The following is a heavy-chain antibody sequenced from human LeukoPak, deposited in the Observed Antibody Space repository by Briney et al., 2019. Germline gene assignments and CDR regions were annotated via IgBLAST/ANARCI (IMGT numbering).Heavy chain of an antibody. CDR2: ISTYNGGT. CDR3: ARDPGQYYDILTGYYTPYYFDY. V-gene: IGHV1-18*01. Sequence: GASVKVSCKASGYTFTSYGISWGRQAPGQGLEWVGWISTYNGGTDYAQKLQGRVTMTTDTSTSTAYMELRSLRSDDTAVYYCARDPGQYYDILTGYYTPYYFDYWGQGTLVTVSS. J-gene: IGHJ4*02. CDR1: GYTFTSYG. D-gene: IGHD3-9*01.